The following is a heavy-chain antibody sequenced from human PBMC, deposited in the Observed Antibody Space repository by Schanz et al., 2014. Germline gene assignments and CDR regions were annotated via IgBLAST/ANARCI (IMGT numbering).Heavy chain of an antibody. CDR2: IDPNSGGT. CDR1: GYTFTSFA. D-gene: IGHD3-3*01. Sequence: QVQLVQSGSELKKPGASVKVSCKASGYTFTSFAMNWVRQAPGQGLEWMGWIDPNSGGTNYAQKFQGRVTMTSDTSITTVYMEVNSLTADDTAVFYWARTASHDVWRGYIPHYAFDLWGQGTVVIVSS. CDR3: ARTASHDVWRGYIPHYAFDL. V-gene: IGHV1-2*02. J-gene: IGHJ3*01.